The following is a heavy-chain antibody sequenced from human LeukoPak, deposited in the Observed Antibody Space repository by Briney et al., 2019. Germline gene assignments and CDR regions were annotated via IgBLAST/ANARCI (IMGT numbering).Heavy chain of an antibody. CDR1: GFTFSSYA. CDR2: ISASGGGT. V-gene: IGHV3-23*01. Sequence: GGSLRLSCAASGFTFSSYAMSWVRQAPGEGLEWVSAISASGGGTYYADSVKGRFTISRDNSQNTLYLQMNSLRADDTAVYYCAKGPRGYCSSASCYLGDSWGQGTLVTVSS. D-gene: IGHD2-2*01. J-gene: IGHJ4*02. CDR3: AKGPRGYCSSASCYLGDS.